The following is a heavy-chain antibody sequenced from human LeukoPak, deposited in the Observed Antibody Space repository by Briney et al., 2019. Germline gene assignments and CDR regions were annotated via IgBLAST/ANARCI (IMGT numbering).Heavy chain of an antibody. J-gene: IGHJ3*02. D-gene: IGHD6-6*01. V-gene: IGHV4-4*07. CDR3: AREYSSSSGKNAFDI. Sequence: SETLSLTCTVSGGSISSYYWSWIRQPAGKGLEWIGRVYASGSTNYNPSPRSRVTMSVDTSKNQFSLRLRSVTAADTAVYYCAREYSSSSGKNAFDIWGQGTMVTVSS. CDR1: GGSISSYY. CDR2: VYASGST.